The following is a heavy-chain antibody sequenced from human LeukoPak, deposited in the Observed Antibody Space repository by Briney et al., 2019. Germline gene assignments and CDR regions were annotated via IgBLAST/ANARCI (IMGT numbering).Heavy chain of an antibody. V-gene: IGHV4-38-2*02. CDR3: ARGHLSGSYAPGAFDI. CDR1: GYSISSGYY. Sequence: PSETLSLTCTVSGYSISSGYYWGWIRQPPGEGLEWIGSIYHSGSTYYNPSLKSRVTISVDTSKNQFSLKLSSVTAADTAVYYCARGHLSGSYAPGAFDIWGQGTMVTVSS. D-gene: IGHD3-16*01. J-gene: IGHJ3*02. CDR2: IYHSGST.